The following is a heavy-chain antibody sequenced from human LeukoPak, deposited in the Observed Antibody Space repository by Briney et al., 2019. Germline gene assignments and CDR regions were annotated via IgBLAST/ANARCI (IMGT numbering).Heavy chain of an antibody. V-gene: IGHV4-59*08. CDR2: LSYSGTS. CDR1: GDSITSYY. Sequence: PSETLSLTCTVSGDSITSYYWSWIRQPPGKGLEWIGFLSYSGTSNYNPSLKSRVTISLDTSKNQVSLKLRSVTAADTAVYYCARMQGPRYFDLWGRGTLVTVSS. CDR3: ARMQGPRYFDL. J-gene: IGHJ2*01.